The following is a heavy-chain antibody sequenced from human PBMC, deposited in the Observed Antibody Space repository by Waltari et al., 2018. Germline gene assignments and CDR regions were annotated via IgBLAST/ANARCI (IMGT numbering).Heavy chain of an antibody. CDR1: GGTFSSYA. Sequence: QVQLVQSGAEVKKPGSSVKVSCKASGGTFSSYAHSRVPNAPGQGLEWMGRIIPILGTANYAQKFQGRVTITADESTSTAYMELSSLRSEDTAVYYCAREYSGYDFLFDYWGQGTLVTVSS. V-gene: IGHV1-69*15. D-gene: IGHD5-12*01. CDR2: IIPILGTA. J-gene: IGHJ4*02. CDR3: AREYSGYDFLFDY.